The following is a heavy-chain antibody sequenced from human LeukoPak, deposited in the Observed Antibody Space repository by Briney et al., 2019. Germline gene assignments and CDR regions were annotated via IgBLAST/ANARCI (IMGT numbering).Heavy chain of an antibody. CDR2: MTPNSGDT. CDR1: GYTFTSYD. V-gene: IGHV1-8*03. Sequence: GASVKVSCKASGYTFTSYDINWVRQATGQGLEWMGWMTPNSGDTGYAQKFQGRVTITRDTSKSTAYMELSSLSPDDTAVYYCARWDSSGYGAFDIWGQGTMVTVSS. CDR3: ARWDSSGYGAFDI. D-gene: IGHD3-22*01. J-gene: IGHJ3*02.